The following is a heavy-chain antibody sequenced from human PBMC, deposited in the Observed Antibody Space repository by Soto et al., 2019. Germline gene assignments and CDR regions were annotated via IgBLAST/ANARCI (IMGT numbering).Heavy chain of an antibody. CDR1: GGTFSSYA. CDR3: ARRPLSIAAAMLS. D-gene: IGHD6-13*01. J-gene: IGHJ3*01. V-gene: IGHV1-69*13. Sequence: GASVKVSCKASGGTFSSYAISWVRQAPGQGLEWMGGIIPIFGTANYAQKFQGRVTITADESTSTAYMELSSLRSEDTAVYYCARRPLSIAAAMLSWGQGTMVTVSS. CDR2: IIPIFGTA.